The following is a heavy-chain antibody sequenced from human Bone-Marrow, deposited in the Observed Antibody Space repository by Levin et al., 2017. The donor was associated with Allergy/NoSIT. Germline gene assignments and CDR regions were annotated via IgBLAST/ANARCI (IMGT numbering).Heavy chain of an antibody. V-gene: IGHV1-8*01. CDR1: GYTFTSFD. CDR3: ARGELGSGYLFDY. CDR2: MYPNSDNA. J-gene: IGHJ4*02. D-gene: IGHD5-12*01. Sequence: GASVKVSCKTSGYTFTSFDINWVRQATGQGLEWMGWMYPNSDNAGYAQKFQGRVTMTRNTSISTAYMVLSSLRSDDTAIDYCARGELGSGYLFDYWGQGTLVTVSS.